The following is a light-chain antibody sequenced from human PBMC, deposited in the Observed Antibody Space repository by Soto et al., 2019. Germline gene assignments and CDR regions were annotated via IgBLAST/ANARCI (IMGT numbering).Light chain of an antibody. CDR1: QDIRNY. CDR3: QQYDNLPPFT. CDR2: GAS. J-gene: IGKJ3*01. Sequence: DIQMTQSPSSLSASVGDRVTITCQASQDIRNYLNWYQQKPGRAPKLLIYGASNLETGVPSRFSGSGYGTDFTFTISSLRPEDIATYYCQQYDNLPPFTFGPGTKVDIK. V-gene: IGKV1-33*01.